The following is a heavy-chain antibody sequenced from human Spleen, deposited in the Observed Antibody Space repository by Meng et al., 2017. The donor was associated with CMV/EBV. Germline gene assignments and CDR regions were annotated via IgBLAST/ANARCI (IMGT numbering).Heavy chain of an antibody. D-gene: IGHD2-15*01. Sequence: GESLKISCAASGFTFSVYSMNWVRQAPGKGLEWVSSISSSSSFIYYADSLKGRFTISRDNAKNSLYLQMNGLRAEDTAVYYCARDLGYNSYKAANPYYYYYGMDFWGQGTTVTVSS. CDR1: GFTFSVYS. CDR2: ISSSSSFI. CDR3: ARDLGYNSYKAANPYYYYYGMDF. V-gene: IGHV3-21*06. J-gene: IGHJ6*02.